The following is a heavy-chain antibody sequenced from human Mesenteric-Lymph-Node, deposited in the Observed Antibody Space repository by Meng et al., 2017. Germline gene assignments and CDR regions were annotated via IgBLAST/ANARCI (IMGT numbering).Heavy chain of an antibody. V-gene: IGHV4-4*07. J-gene: IGHJ3*02. CDR3: ARDLGI. Sequence: GSLRLSCTVSGDSITSYYWNWIRQPAGKGLEWIGRIFYSGNANYNPSLKSRVTISLDTSKNQFSLKLSSVTAADTAVYYCARDLGIWGQGTMVTVSS. CDR2: IFYSGNA. CDR1: GDSITSYY.